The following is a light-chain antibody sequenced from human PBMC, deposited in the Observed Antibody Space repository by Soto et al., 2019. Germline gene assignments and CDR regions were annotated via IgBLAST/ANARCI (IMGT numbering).Light chain of an antibody. Sequence: QSVLTQPPSVSGAPGQRVSFSCTGSXSNIGAGFDVHWYQQLPGTSPKLLIYRNSIRPSGVPDRFSGSRSGTSASLAITGLQAEDEADYYCQSYDSSLSGLVFGGGTKLTVL. CDR1: XSNIGAGFD. J-gene: IGLJ3*02. V-gene: IGLV1-40*01. CDR2: RNS. CDR3: QSYDSSLSGLV.